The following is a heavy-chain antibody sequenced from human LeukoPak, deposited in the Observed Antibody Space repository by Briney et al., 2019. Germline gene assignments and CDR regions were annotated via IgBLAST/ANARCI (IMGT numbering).Heavy chain of an antibody. Sequence: SETLSLTCTVSGGSISSSSYYWGWIRQPPGKGLEWIGSIYYSGSTYYNPSLKSRVTISVDTSKNQFSLKLSSVTAADTAVYYCASQLCTSGGSCYKQPFDYWGQGTLVTVSS. V-gene: IGHV4-39*07. D-gene: IGHD2-15*01. CDR2: IYYSGST. J-gene: IGHJ4*02. CDR3: ASQLCTSGGSCYKQPFDY. CDR1: GGSISSSSYY.